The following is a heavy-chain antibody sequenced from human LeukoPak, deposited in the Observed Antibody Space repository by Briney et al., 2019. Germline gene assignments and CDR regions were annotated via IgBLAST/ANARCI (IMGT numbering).Heavy chain of an antibody. CDR1: GFTFSSYA. J-gene: IGHJ4*02. V-gene: IGHV3-23*01. CDR3: AKSITMIVVVTHYFDY. CDR2: ISGSGGST. Sequence: GGSLRLSCPASGFTFSSYAMSWVRQAPGKGLEWVSAISGSGGSTYYADSMKGRFTISRDHSKNTLYLQMNSLRAEDTAVYYCAKSITMIVVVTHYFDYWGQGTLVTVSS. D-gene: IGHD3-22*01.